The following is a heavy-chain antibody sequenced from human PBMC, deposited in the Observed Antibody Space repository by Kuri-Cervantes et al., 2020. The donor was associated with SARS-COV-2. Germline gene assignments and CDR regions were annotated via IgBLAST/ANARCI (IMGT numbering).Heavy chain of an antibody. CDR3: ASEDTAMGNY. D-gene: IGHD5-18*01. CDR2: IPYDGSNK. V-gene: IGHV3-30-3*01. J-gene: IGHJ4*02. Sequence: GESLKISCAASGFTFSSYAMHWVRQAPGKGLEWVAVIPYDGSNKYYADSVKGRFTISRDNSKNTLYLQMNSLRAEDTAVYYCASEDTAMGNYWGQGTLVTVSS. CDR1: GFTFSSYA.